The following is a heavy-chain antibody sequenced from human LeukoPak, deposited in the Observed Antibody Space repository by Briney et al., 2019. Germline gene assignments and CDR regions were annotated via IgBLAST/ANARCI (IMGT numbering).Heavy chain of an antibody. J-gene: IGHJ4*02. CDR3: ARDSGGEFTMARTHPRSGCDY. CDR1: GVSISSYY. CDR2: VYYSGST. D-gene: IGHD3-10*01. Sequence: SETLSLTCTVSGVSISSYYWSWIRPPPGRGLEWIGYVYYSGSTYYHTSLKSRVTISVDTSKNQYSPKLSPVTAADTAVYYCARDSGGEFTMARTHPRSGCDYWGQGTLVTVSS. V-gene: IGHV4-59*06.